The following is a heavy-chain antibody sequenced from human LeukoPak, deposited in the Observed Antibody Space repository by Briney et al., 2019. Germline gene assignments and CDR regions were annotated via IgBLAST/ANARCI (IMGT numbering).Heavy chain of an antibody. CDR3: AELGITMIGGV. Sequence: PGGSLRLSCAASGFTFSSYGMNWVRQAPGKGLEWVSVISGSGSRTYYADSVKGRFTISRDNAKNSLYLQMNSLRAEDTAVYYCAELGITMIGGVWGKGTTVTISS. CDR2: ISGSGSRT. D-gene: IGHD3-10*02. CDR1: GFTFSSYG. V-gene: IGHV3-48*03. J-gene: IGHJ6*04.